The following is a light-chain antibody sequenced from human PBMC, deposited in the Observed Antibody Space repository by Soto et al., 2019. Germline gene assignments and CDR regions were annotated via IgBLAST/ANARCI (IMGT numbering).Light chain of an antibody. V-gene: IGKV3-20*01. CDR1: QSVSSSY. CDR3: QQYGSTPFT. Sequence: EIVLTQSPGTLSLSPGERATLSCRASQSVSSSYLAGYQQKPGQAPRLLIYAASSGATGIPDRFSGSGSGTDFTLTISRLEPEDFAVYYCQQYGSTPFTFGQGTKLEI. J-gene: IGKJ2*01. CDR2: AAS.